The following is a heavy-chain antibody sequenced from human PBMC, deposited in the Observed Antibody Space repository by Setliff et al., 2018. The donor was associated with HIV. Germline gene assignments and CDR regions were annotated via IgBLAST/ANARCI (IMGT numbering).Heavy chain of an antibody. CDR1: GGSFNGYY. CDR3: ARRYHDASGFYNS. D-gene: IGHD1-1*01. CDR2: INHSGST. J-gene: IGHJ4*02. Sequence: PSETLSLTCAVYGGSFNGYYWSWIRQPPGKGLEWIGEINHSGSTNYNPSLKSRVTISLDTSKNHFSLKLSSVAAADTAVYYCARRYHDASGFYNSWGQGVLVTVSS. V-gene: IGHV4-34*01.